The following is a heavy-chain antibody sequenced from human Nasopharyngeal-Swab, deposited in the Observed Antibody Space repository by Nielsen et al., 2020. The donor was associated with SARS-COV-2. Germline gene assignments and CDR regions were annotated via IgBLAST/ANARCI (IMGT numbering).Heavy chain of an antibody. CDR1: GYTFTNHF. D-gene: IGHD3-16*02. Sequence: ASVKVSCKASGYTFTNHFMHWVRQAPGQGLEWMGMINPSGGSTGYAQNFQGRVTVTRDTSTSTVYMELSSLSSEDTAVYYCATGEPYVWGSYRYDYWGQGTLVTVSS. J-gene: IGHJ4*02. CDR2: INPSGGST. CDR3: ATGEPYVWGSYRYDY. V-gene: IGHV1-46*01.